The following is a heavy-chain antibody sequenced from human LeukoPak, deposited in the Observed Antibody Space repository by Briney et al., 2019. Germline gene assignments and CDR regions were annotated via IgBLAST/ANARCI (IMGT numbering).Heavy chain of an antibody. Sequence: SETLSLTCTVSGGSISSGDYYWSWIRQPPGKGLEWIGYIYYSGSTYYNPSLKCRVTISVDTSKNQFSLKLSSVTAADTAVYYCARDPIVGATGDHHWGQGTLVTVSS. D-gene: IGHD1-26*01. V-gene: IGHV4-30-4*01. J-gene: IGHJ1*01. CDR3: ARDPIVGATGDHH. CDR1: GGSISSGDYY. CDR2: IYYSGST.